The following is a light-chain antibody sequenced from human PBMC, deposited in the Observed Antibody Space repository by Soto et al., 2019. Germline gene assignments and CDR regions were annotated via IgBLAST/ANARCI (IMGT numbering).Light chain of an antibody. J-gene: IGLJ2*01. CDR1: GSNIGGNN. CDR3: ATWDDSLNAVV. V-gene: IGLV1-44*01. Sequence: QSALTQPPSASGTPGQRVTISCSGSGSNIGGNNVNWYQQLPGTAPKLLIYTDSQRPSGVPDRFSGSKSGTSASLAISGLQSEDEADYYCATWDDSLNAVVFGGGTKVTVL. CDR2: TDS.